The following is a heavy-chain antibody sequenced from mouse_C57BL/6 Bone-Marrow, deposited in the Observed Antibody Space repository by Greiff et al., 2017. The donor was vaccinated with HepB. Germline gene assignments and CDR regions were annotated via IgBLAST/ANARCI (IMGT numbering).Heavy chain of an antibody. CDR3: AADGNYGY. CDR1: GYTFTSYW. CDR2: IDPSDSYT. Sequence: QVQLQQPGAELVMPGASVKLSCKASGYTFTSYWMHWVKQRPGQGLEWIGEIDPSDSYTNYNQKFKGKSTLTVDKSSSTAYMQLSSLTSEDSAVYYCAADGNYGYGGQGTTRTVSS. J-gene: IGHJ2*01. D-gene: IGHD2-1*01. V-gene: IGHV1-69*01.